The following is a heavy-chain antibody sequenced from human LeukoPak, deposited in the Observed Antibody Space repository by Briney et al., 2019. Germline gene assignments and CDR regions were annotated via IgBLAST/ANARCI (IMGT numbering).Heavy chain of an antibody. CDR1: GFTVSSNY. Sequence: GGSLRLSCAASGFTVSSNYMSWVRQAPGNGLEWVSGISWNSGSIGYADSVKGRFTISRDNAKNSLYLQMNSLRAEDTALYYCASNTYYYDSSGYDAFDIWGQGTMVTVSS. D-gene: IGHD3-22*01. CDR3: ASNTYYYDSSGYDAFDI. J-gene: IGHJ3*02. CDR2: ISWNSGSI. V-gene: IGHV3-9*01.